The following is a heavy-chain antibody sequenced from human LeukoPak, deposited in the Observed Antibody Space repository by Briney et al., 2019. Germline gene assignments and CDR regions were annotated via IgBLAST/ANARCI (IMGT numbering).Heavy chain of an antibody. CDR2: FDPEDGET. J-gene: IGHJ4*02. D-gene: IGHD6-13*01. CDR3: AIWGKDSSTWSELDY. CDR1: GYTLTELS. V-gene: IGHV1-24*01. Sequence: ASVKVSCKVSGYTLTELSMHWVRQAPGKGLEWMGGFDPEDGETIYAQKFEGRVSMTGDTSINTAYMELSRLRSDDTAVYYCAIWGKDSSTWSELDYWGQGTLVTVSS.